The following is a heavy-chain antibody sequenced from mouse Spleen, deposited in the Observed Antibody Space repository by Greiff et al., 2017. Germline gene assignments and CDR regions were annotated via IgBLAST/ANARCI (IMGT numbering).Heavy chain of an antibody. J-gene: IGHJ2*01. CDR3: ARQRGITTVVADY. CDR1: GYTFTSFW. V-gene: IGHV1-55*01. D-gene: IGHD1-1*01. CDR2: IYPGSGST. Sequence: QVQLQQPGAELVKPGASVKMSCKASGYTFTSFWITWVKQRPGQGLEWIGDIYPGSGSTNYNEKFKSKATLTVDTSSSTAYMQLSSLTSEDSAVYYCARQRGITTVVADYWGQGTTLTVSS.